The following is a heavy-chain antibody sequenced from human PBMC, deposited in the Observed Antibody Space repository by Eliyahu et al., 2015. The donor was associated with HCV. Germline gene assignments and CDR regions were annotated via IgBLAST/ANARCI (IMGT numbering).Heavy chain of an antibody. Sequence: QVQLQESGPGLVKPSETLSLTCTVSGXSISSHYWXWXRXPPGKXLEWXGXIYYXGSTTXTPSXKSRVTISVDTSKNQFSLKLSSVTAADTAVYYCARHVGQQPRDSGSWFDYWGQGTLVTVSS. D-gene: IGHD6-13*01. V-gene: IGHV4-59*08. CDR3: ARHVGQQPRDSGSWFDY. CDR2: IYYXGST. CDR1: GXSISSHY. J-gene: IGHJ4*02.